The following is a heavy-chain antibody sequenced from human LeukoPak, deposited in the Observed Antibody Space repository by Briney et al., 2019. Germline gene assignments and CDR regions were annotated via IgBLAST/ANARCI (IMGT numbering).Heavy chain of an antibody. V-gene: IGHV3-11*01. D-gene: IGHD3-22*01. CDR1: GFTFSDYY. J-gene: IGHJ4*02. Sequence: GGSLRLSCAASGFTFSDYYMSWICQAPGKGLEWVSYISSSGSTIYYADSVKGRFTISRDNAKNSLYLQMDSLRAEDTAVYYCASTKITMIVVGDYWGQGTLVTVSS. CDR2: ISSSGSTI. CDR3: ASTKITMIVVGDY.